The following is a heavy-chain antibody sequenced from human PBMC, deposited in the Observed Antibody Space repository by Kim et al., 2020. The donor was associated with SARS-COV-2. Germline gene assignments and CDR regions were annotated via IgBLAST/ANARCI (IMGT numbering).Heavy chain of an antibody. J-gene: IGHJ4*02. CDR1: GFTFTSYA. V-gene: IGHV3-23*03. Sequence: GGSLRLSCAASGFTFTSYAMSWVRQAPGKGLEWVSVVYSGGSATYYADSVKGRFTISRDNSKNTLYLQMHSLRAEDTAVYFCAKLYGSGTYPVHYWGQGTLVTVSS. CDR2: VYSGGSAT. CDR3: AKLYGSGTYPVHY. D-gene: IGHD3-10*01.